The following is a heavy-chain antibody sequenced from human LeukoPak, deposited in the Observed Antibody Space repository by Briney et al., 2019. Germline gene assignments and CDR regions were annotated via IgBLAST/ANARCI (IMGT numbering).Heavy chain of an antibody. Sequence: GGSLRLSCAASGFTFSSYSMNWVRQAPGKGLEWVSYISSSSSTIYYADSVKGRFTISRDNAKNSLYLQMNSLRGEDTAVHYCARVQSIRTVAGHFDYWGQGTLVAVSS. V-gene: IGHV3-48*01. CDR2: ISSSSSTI. D-gene: IGHD6-19*01. CDR1: GFTFSSYS. CDR3: ARVQSIRTVAGHFDY. J-gene: IGHJ4*02.